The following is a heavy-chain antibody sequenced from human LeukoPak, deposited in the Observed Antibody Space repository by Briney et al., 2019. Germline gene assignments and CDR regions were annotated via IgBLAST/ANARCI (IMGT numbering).Heavy chain of an antibody. Sequence: GASVKVSCKASGYTFTSYGISWVRQAPGQGLEWMGWISAYNGNTNYAQKLQGRVTMTTDTSTSTAYMELRSLRSEDTAVYYCASNQRDYYDSSGYYPYYYGMDVWGQGTTVTVSS. D-gene: IGHD3-22*01. CDR2: ISAYNGNT. V-gene: IGHV1-18*01. J-gene: IGHJ6*02. CDR3: ASNQRDYYDSSGYYPYYYGMDV. CDR1: GYTFTSYG.